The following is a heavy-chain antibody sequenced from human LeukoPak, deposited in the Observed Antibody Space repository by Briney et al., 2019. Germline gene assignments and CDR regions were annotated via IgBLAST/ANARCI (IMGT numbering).Heavy chain of an antibody. J-gene: IGHJ4*02. CDR2: INHSGST. D-gene: IGHD2/OR15-2a*01. CDR3: ARHFWA. Sequence: KSSETLSLTCTVSGGSISSSSYYWGWIRQPPGKGLEWIGEINHSGSTNYNPSLKSRVTISVDTSKNQFSLKLSSVTAADTAVYYCARHFWAWGQGTLVTVSS. V-gene: IGHV4-39*01. CDR1: GGSISSSSYY.